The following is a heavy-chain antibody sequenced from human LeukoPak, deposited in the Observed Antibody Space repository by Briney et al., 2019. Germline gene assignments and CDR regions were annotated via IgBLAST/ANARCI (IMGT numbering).Heavy chain of an antibody. V-gene: IGHV4-30-2*01. D-gene: IGHD3-16*01. CDR3: ARYDSPGFDY. CDR2: IYRTGDT. Sequence: SETLSLTCSVTGASLNTGDYYWTWIRQPPGKGLEWVGYIYRTGDTFYNPSLKGRVTISLDTSKKQFSLNLNSVTAADTAFYFCARYDSPGFDYWGRGTLVTASS. J-gene: IGHJ4*02. CDR1: GASLNTGDYY.